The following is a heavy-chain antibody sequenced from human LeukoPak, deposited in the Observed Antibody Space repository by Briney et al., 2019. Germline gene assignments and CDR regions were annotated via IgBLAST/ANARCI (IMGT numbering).Heavy chain of an antibody. D-gene: IGHD3-3*01. V-gene: IGHV3-30-3*01. CDR1: GFTFSSYA. J-gene: IGHJ6*03. CDR3: ARDLSDFFYYYYYMDV. CDR2: ISYDGSNK. Sequence: GGSLRLSCAASGFTFSSYAMHWVRQAPGKGLEWVAVISYDGSNKYYADSVKGRFTISRDNSKNTLYLQMNSLRAEDTAVYYCARDLSDFFYYYYYMDVWGKGTTVTVSS.